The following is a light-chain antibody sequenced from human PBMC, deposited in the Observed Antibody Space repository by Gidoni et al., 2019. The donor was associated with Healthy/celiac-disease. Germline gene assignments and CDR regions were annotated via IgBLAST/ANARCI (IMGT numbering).Light chain of an antibody. J-gene: IGKJ1*01. V-gene: IGKV3-20*01. CDR2: GAS. Sequence: DIVLTQSPGTLSLSPGERATLSCRASQSVSSSYLAWYQQKPGQAPRLLIYGASSRATGIPDRFSGSGSGTDFTLTISRLEPEDFAGYYCQQYGSSPPTFGQGTKVEIK. CDR3: QQYGSSPPT. CDR1: QSVSSSY.